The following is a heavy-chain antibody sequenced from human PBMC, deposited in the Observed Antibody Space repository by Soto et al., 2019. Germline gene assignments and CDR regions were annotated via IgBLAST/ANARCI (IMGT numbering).Heavy chain of an antibody. CDR1: GFTFSSYA. CDR3: AKCYASTRDRFDY. CDR2: ISGSGGST. Sequence: EVQLLESGGGLVQPGGSLRLSCAASGFTFSSYAMSWFRQAPGKGLEWVSAISGSGGSTYYADSVKGRFTISRDNSKNTLYLQMNSLRAEDTAVYYCAKCYASTRDRFDYWGQGTLVTVSS. D-gene: IGHD2-2*01. J-gene: IGHJ4*02. V-gene: IGHV3-23*01.